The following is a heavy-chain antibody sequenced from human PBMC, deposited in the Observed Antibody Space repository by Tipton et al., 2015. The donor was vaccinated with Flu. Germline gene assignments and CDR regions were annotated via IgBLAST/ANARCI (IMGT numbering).Heavy chain of an antibody. CDR3: ARQGEGAFDI. CDR1: GGSISSGGYY. CDR2: IYYSGST. J-gene: IGHJ3*02. D-gene: IGHD3-10*01. V-gene: IGHV4-31*03. Sequence: LRLSCTVSGGSISSGGYYWSWIRQYPGKGLEWIGYIYYSGSTYYNPSLKSRVTISVDTSKNQFSLKLSSVTAADTAVYYCARQGEGAFDIWGQGTMVTVSS.